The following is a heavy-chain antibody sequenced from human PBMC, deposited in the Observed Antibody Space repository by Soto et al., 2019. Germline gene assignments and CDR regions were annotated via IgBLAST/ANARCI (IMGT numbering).Heavy chain of an antibody. V-gene: IGHV3-21*01. CDR1: GFSFSTST. CDR3: VCDDNRRY. D-gene: IGHD1-1*01. Sequence: EVQLVESGGGLVKPGGSLRLSCAASGFSFSTSTMNWVRQAPGKGLEFVSSIGRTGIDRYYIDPVKGRFTISRDNAQNSLYLQMNSLRAEDTALYYCVCDDNRRYWGQGTLVTVSS. CDR2: IGRTGIDR. J-gene: IGHJ4*02.